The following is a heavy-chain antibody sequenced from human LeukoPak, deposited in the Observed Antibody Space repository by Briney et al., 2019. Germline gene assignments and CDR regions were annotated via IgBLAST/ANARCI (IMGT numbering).Heavy chain of an antibody. CDR2: IIPIFGTA. J-gene: IGHJ6*03. Sequence: SVKVSCKASGGTFSSYAISWVRQAPGQGVEWMGRIIPIFGTANYAQKFQGRVTITTDESTSTAYMELSSLRSEDTAVYYCASFSRVGAVQLYYYYYYMDVWGKGTTVTVSS. CDR3: ASFSRVGAVQLYYYYYYMDV. CDR1: GGTFSSYA. D-gene: IGHD1-26*01. V-gene: IGHV1-69*05.